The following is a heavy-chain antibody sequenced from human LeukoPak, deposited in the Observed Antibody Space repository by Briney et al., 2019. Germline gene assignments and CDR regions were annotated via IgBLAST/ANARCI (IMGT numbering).Heavy chain of an antibody. V-gene: IGHV3-11*01. CDR3: ARDTPRHYGDYANWFDP. CDR1: GFTFSDYY. D-gene: IGHD4-17*01. J-gene: IGHJ5*02. CDR2: ISSSGSTI. Sequence: GGSLRLSCAASGFTFSDYYMSWIRQAPGKGLEWVSYISSSGSTIYYADSVKGRFTISRDNAKNSLYLQMNSLRAEDTAVYYCARDTPRHYGDYANWFDPWGQGTLVTVSS.